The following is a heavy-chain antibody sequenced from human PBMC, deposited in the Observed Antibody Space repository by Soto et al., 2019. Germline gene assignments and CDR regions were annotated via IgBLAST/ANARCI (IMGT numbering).Heavy chain of an antibody. CDR3: ARSGLALPYSASHWFDP. J-gene: IGHJ5*02. CDR2: ISDSGHYI. V-gene: IGHV3-21*01. D-gene: IGHD3-22*01. CDR1: GFTFSTYG. Sequence: GGSLRLSCAASGFTFSTYGMNWVRQAPGKGLEWLSSISDSGHYIYYADSVKGRFTISRDNAKNSLFLRMNSLRGEDTAGYYCARSGLALPYSASHWFDPWGHGTLVTVS.